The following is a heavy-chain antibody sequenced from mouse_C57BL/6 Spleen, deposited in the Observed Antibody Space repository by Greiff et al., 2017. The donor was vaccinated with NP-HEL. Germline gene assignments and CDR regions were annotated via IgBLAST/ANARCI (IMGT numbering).Heavy chain of an antibody. CDR1: GFTFSDYG. J-gene: IGHJ4*01. CDR3: ARSYGKYYAMDY. Sequence: EVKRVESGGGLVKPGGSLKLSCAASGFTFSDYGMHWVRQAPEKGLEWVAYISSGSSTIYYADTVKGRFTISRDNAKNTLFLQMTSLRSEDTAMYYCARSYGKYYAMDYWGQGTSVTVSS. V-gene: IGHV5-17*01. CDR2: ISSGSSTI. D-gene: IGHD2-1*01.